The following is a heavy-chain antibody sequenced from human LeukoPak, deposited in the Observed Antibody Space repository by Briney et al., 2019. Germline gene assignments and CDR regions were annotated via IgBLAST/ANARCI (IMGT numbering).Heavy chain of an antibody. Sequence: PSQTLSLTCAVSGGSISSGGYSWSWIRQPPGKGLEWIGYIYHSGSTYYNPSLKSRVTISVDRSKNQFSLKLSSVTAADTAVYYCARGPIAYCSSTSCYYYRMDVWGQGTTVTVSS. D-gene: IGHD2-2*01. V-gene: IGHV4-30-2*01. J-gene: IGHJ6*02. CDR3: ARGPIAYCSSTSCYYYRMDV. CDR1: GGSISSGGYS. CDR2: IYHSGST.